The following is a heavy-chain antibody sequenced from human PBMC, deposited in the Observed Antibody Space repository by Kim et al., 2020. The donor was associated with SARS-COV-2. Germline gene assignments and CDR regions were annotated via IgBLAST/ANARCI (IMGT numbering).Heavy chain of an antibody. V-gene: IGHV4-39*01. D-gene: IGHD2-2*01. CDR1: GGSISSSSYY. J-gene: IGHJ6*02. CDR3: ARASPIVVVPAAIISQYPPYYYSGMDV. Sequence: SETLSLTCTVSGGSISSSSYYWGWIRQPPGKGLEWIGSIYYSGSTYYNPSLKSRVTISVDTSKNQFSLKLSSVTAADTAVYYCARASPIVVVPAAIISQYPPYYYSGMDVWGQGTTVTVSS. CDR2: IYYSGST.